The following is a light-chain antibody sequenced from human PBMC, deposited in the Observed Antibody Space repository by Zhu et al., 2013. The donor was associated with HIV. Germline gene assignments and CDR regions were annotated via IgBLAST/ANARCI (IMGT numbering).Light chain of an antibody. J-gene: IGKJ3*01. Sequence: ELVLTQSPGTLSLSPMERATLSCRASQIITNSFLAWYQQKPGQAPRLLIYGASTRATGIPGRFSGSGSGTDFTLTISRLEPEDFAVYYCQQYGSSPVTFGPGTKVEIK. CDR1: QIITNSF. V-gene: IGKV3-20*01. CDR2: GAS. CDR3: QQYGSSPVT.